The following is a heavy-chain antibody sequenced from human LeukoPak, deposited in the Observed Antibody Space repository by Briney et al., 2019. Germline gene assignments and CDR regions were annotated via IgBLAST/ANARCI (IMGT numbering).Heavy chain of an antibody. CDR1: GGSIRSYY. CDR2: IYYSGST. V-gene: IGHV4-59*01. J-gene: IGHJ4*02. CDR3: ARTGSTVSMLYPFDH. D-gene: IGHD2/OR15-2a*01. Sequence: SETLSLTCTVSGGSIRSYYWSGIRQPPGKGLEWIGYIYYSGSTNYNPSLKSRVSISVDTSKNQFSLKLSSVTAADTAVYYCARTGSTVSMLYPFDHWVQGTLVTVSS.